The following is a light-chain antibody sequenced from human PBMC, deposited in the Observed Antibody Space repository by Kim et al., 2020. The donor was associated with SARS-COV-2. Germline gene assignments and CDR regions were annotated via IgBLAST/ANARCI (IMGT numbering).Light chain of an antibody. CDR3: QAWDSSTYV. CDR1: KLGDKY. CDR2: QDS. J-gene: IGLJ1*01. V-gene: IGLV3-1*01. Sequence: VYPGQTASITCAGDKLGDKYACWYQQKPGQSPVLVIYQDSKRTSGIPERFSGSNSGNTATLTISGTQAMDEADYYCQAWDSSTYVFGTGTKVTVL.